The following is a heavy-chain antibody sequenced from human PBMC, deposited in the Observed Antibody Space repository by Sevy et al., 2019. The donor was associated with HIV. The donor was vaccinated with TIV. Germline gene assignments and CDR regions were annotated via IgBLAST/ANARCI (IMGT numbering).Heavy chain of an antibody. J-gene: IGHJ3*02. CDR3: AKGNYDILTGYRTGSAFDI. D-gene: IGHD3-9*01. CDR1: GFRFSSYA. CDR2: ISDSGDST. V-gene: IGHV3-23*01. Sequence: GSLRLSCAASGFRFSSYAMSWVRQAPGKGLEWVSVISDSGDSTYYADSVKGRFTISRDNSKNTLYLQMNSLRDEDTAVYYCAKGNYDILTGYRTGSAFDIWGQGTMVTVSS.